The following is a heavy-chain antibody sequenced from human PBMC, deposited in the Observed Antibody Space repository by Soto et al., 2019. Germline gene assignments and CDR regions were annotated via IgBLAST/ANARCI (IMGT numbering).Heavy chain of an antibody. J-gene: IGHJ4*02. V-gene: IGHV3-43*01. Sequence: EVQLVESGGVVVQPGGSLRLSCAASGFTFDDYTMHWVRQAPGKGLEWVSLISWDGGSTYYADSVKGRFTISRDNSKNSLYLQMSSLRTEDTALYYCAKDIHSSGWFPSFDYWGQGTLVTVSS. CDR3: AKDIHSSGWFPSFDY. CDR1: GFTFDDYT. D-gene: IGHD6-19*01. CDR2: ISWDGGST.